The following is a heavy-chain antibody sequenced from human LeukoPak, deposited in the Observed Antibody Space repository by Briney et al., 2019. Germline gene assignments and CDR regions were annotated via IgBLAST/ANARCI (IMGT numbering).Heavy chain of an antibody. Sequence: ASVKVSCKASGGTFSSYAISWVRQAPGQGLEWMGGIIPIFGTANYAQKFQGRVTITADESTSTAYMELSSLRSEDTAVYCCARDRATAWYFDLWGRGTLVTVSS. V-gene: IGHV1-69*13. CDR3: ARDRATAWYFDL. CDR2: IIPIFGTA. CDR1: GGTFSSYA. D-gene: IGHD5-12*01. J-gene: IGHJ2*01.